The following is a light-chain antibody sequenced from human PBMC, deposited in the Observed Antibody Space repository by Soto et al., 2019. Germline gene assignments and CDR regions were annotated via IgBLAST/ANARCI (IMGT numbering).Light chain of an antibody. V-gene: IGKV1-39*01. J-gene: IGKJ3*01. CDR1: QTIGRY. Sequence: DIQMTQFPSSLSASVGDRVTITCRASQTIGRYLNWYQQKPGKVTKLLIYAASNLQSGVPARFSGSGSGTDFTLTITSLQPEDFATYYCEQSYSALLFTFGPGTKVDI. CDR3: EQSYSALLFT. CDR2: AAS.